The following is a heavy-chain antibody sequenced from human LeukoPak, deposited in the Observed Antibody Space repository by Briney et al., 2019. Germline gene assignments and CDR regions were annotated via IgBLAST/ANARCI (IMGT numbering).Heavy chain of an antibody. CDR1: GGSISSSNW. Sequence: SGTLSLTCAVSGGSISSSNWWSRVRQPPGKGLEWIGEIYHSGSTNYNPSLKSRVTISVDKSKNQFSLKLSSVTAADTAVYYCARTTVTSLNFYYYYGMDVWGQGTTVTVSS. CDR2: IYHSGST. J-gene: IGHJ6*02. D-gene: IGHD4-17*01. CDR3: ARTTVTSLNFYYYYGMDV. V-gene: IGHV4-4*02.